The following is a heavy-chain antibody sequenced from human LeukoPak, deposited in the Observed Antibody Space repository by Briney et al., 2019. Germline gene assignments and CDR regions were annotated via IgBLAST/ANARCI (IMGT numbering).Heavy chain of an antibody. CDR1: GFTFSSYG. J-gene: IGHJ4*02. CDR3: ARRRLRWDYFDY. D-gene: IGHD1-26*01. Sequence: GGSLRLSCAASGFTFSSYGMHWVRQAPGKGLEWVAFIRYDGSNKYYADSVKGRFTISRDNSKNTLYLQMNSLRAEDTAVYYCARRRLRWDYFDYWGQGTLVTVSS. V-gene: IGHV3-30*02. CDR2: IRYDGSNK.